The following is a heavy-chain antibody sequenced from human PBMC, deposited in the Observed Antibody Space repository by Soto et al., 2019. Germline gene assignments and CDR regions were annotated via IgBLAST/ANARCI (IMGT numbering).Heavy chain of an antibody. J-gene: IGHJ4*02. CDR1: GFTFSSYG. V-gene: IGHV3-30*18. D-gene: IGHD3-16*01. CDR3: AKDVGAPYYFDY. CDR2: ISYDGSNK. Sequence: GGSLRLSCAASGFTFSSYGMHWVRQAPGKGLEWVAVISYDGSNKYYADSVKGRFTISRDNSKNTLYLQMNSLRAEDTAVYYCAKDVGAPYYFDYWGQGTLVTVSS.